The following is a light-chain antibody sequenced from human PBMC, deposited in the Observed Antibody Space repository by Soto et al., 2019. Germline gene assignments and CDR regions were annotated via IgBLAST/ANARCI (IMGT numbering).Light chain of an antibody. CDR1: SSDVGGYNY. CDR3: CSYVGSS. CDR2: DVS. V-gene: IGLV2-11*01. J-gene: IGLJ2*01. Sequence: QSALTQPRSVSGSPGQSVTISCTGTSSDVGGYNYVSWYQQHPGKAPKLMIYDVSKRPSGVPDRFSGSKSGNTASLTISGLQAEGEADYSCCSYVGSSFGGGTKLTVL.